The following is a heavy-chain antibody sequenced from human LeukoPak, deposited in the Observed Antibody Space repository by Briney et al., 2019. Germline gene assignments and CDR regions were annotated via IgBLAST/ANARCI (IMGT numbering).Heavy chain of an antibody. D-gene: IGHD2-15*01. J-gene: IGHJ4*02. Sequence: ASVKVSSEDSGGTFRGSTACSGRQAPGQGLEWMGIINPSGGSTSYAQKFQGRVTMTRDTSTSTVYMELSSLRSEDTAVYYCARGDHIVVVVAALDYWGQGTLVTVSS. CDR1: GGTFRGSTA. CDR2: INPSGGST. CDR3: ARGDHIVVVVAALDY. V-gene: IGHV1-46*01.